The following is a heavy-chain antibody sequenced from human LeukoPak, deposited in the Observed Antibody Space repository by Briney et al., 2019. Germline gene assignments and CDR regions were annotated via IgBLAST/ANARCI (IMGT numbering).Heavy chain of an antibody. J-gene: IGHJ4*02. Sequence: ASVKFSCKASGYTFTDYYMDWVRQAPGQGFEWIGWINPNDGDTNYAQKFQGRVTMTRDTSISTAHMEVSRLRSDDTAVYYCASANFLYCSSSTCLFDYWGQGTLVPVSS. D-gene: IGHD2-2*01. CDR2: INPNDGDT. CDR3: ASANFLYCSSSTCLFDY. CDR1: GYTFTDYY. V-gene: IGHV1-2*02.